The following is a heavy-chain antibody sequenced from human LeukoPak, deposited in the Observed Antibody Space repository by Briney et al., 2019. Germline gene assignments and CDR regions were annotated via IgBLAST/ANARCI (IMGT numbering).Heavy chain of an antibody. CDR3: ARGFDDYYYGMDV. V-gene: IGHV1-69*04. J-gene: IGHJ6*02. CDR1: GGTFSSYA. CDR2: IIPILGIA. Sequence: ASVKVSCKASGGTFSSYAISWVRQAPGQGLEWMGRIIPILGIANYAQKFQGRVTITADKSTSTAYMELSSLRSEDTAVYYCARGFDDYYYGMDVWGQGTTVTVSS.